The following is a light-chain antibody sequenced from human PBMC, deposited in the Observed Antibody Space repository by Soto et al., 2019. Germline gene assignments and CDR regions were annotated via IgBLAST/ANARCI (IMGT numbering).Light chain of an antibody. CDR2: WAS. V-gene: IGKV4-1*01. Sequence: DIVMTQSPDSLAVSLGERATINCKSSQSVLYSSNNKNYLAGYRQKPGQPPKLLIYWASTRESGVPDRFSGSGSGTDFTLTISSLQAEDVAVYYCQQYYSTPFTFGPGTKVDIK. CDR1: QSVLYSSNNKNY. CDR3: QQYYSTPFT. J-gene: IGKJ3*01.